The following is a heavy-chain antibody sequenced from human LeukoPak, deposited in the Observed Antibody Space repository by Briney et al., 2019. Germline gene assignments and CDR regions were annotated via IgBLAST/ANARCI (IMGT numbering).Heavy chain of an antibody. D-gene: IGHD3-10*01. CDR2: INHSGST. V-gene: IGHV4-34*01. Sequence: SETLSLTCAVYGGSFSGYCWSWIRQPPGKGLEWIGEINHSGSTNYNPSLKSRVTISVDTSKNQFSLKLSSVTAADTAVYYCARSVLWFGELLSVPYYFDYWGQGTLVTVSS. CDR1: GGSFSGYC. CDR3: ARSVLWFGELLSVPYYFDY. J-gene: IGHJ4*02.